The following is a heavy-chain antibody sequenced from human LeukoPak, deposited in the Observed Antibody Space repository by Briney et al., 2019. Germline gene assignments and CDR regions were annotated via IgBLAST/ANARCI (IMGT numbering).Heavy chain of an antibody. CDR3: VRDYYYYMDV. Sequence: GGSLRLSCAASKFTFNSYWMTWVRQAPGKGLEWVANIKQDGSDKYYVDSVKGRFTISRDNAKNSLYLQMNSLRAEDTAVYYCVRDYYYYMDVWGNGTTVTVSS. J-gene: IGHJ6*03. V-gene: IGHV3-7*01. CDR2: IKQDGSDK. CDR1: KFTFNSYW.